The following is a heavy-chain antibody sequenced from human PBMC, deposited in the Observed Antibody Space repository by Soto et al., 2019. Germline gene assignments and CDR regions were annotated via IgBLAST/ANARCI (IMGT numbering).Heavy chain of an antibody. J-gene: IGHJ5*02. V-gene: IGHV4-39*01. CDR1: GRSISEINSY. CDR2: IHHTGST. CDR3: ARPEGGYGSGYSWFDP. D-gene: IGHD5-12*01. Sequence: SETLSLTCSVSGRSISEINSYWGWIRQTPGEGLEWIGTIHHTGSTYYNPSLKSRVIISLDTSKNQFSLKLSSVTAADTALYYCARPEGGYGSGYSWFDPWGQGTRVTVTS.